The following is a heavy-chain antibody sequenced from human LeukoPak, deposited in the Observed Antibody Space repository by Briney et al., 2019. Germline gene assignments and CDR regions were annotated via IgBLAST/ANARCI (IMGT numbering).Heavy chain of an antibody. J-gene: IGHJ4*02. CDR3: ARDATKVVTPCDY. CDR2: ISSSSSYI. V-gene: IGHV3-21*01. CDR1: GFTFSSYS. Sequence: GGSLRLSCAASGFTFSSYSMNWVRQAPGKGLEWVSSISSSSSYIYYADSVKGRFTISRDNAKNSLYLQMNSLRAEDTAVYYCARDATKVVTPCDYWGQGTLVTLSS. D-gene: IGHD4-23*01.